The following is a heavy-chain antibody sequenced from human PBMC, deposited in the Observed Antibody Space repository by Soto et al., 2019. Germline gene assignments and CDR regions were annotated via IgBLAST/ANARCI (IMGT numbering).Heavy chain of an antibody. CDR3: ARALTVAGYYFDY. CDR2: IYYSGHT. Sequence: LELLCLTCTVAGGSIRGYYWSWIRQPPGKGLEWIGYIYYSGHTSYNPSLKSRVTISIDTSKNQFSLKLSSVTVADSAVYYCARALTVAGYYFDYWGQGALVTVS. V-gene: IGHV4-59*01. D-gene: IGHD6-19*01. CDR1: GGSIRGYY. J-gene: IGHJ4*02.